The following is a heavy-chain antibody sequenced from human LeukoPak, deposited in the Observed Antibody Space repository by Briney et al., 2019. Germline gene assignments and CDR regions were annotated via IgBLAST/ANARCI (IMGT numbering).Heavy chain of an antibody. D-gene: IGHD3-10*01. V-gene: IGHV3-23*01. J-gene: IGHJ4*02. CDR1: GFTVSAYA. CDR2: IYDDNT. Sequence: GGSLRLSCAASGFTVSAYAMAWVRQAPGKGLEWVSTIYDDNTYYADSVKGRFAISTDNSKNTLYLQMNSLRVEDTAVYFCAAWKARGVWFYLDYWGQGTLVTVSS. CDR3: AAWKARGVWFYLDY.